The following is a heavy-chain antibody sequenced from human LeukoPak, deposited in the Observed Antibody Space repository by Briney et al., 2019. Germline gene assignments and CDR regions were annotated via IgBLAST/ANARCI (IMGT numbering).Heavy chain of an antibody. CDR1: GGSISSYY. Sequence: SEALSLTCTVSGGSISSYYWSWIRQPPGKGLEWIGYIYYSGSTNYNPSLKSRVTISVDTSKNQFSLKLSSVTAADTAVYYCARDADHCGGDCYSIIDWGQGTLVTVSS. CDR3: ARDADHCGGDCYSIID. CDR2: IYYSGST. V-gene: IGHV4-59*01. J-gene: IGHJ4*02. D-gene: IGHD2-21*01.